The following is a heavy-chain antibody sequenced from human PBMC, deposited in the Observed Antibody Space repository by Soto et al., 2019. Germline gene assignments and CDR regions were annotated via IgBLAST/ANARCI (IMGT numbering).Heavy chain of an antibody. V-gene: IGHV3-9*01. CDR2: VSWNGGSV. Sequence: EVQLVESGGGLTQPGRSLRLSCAASGFTFDDYAMHWVRQAPGKGLEWVSGVSWNGGSVDYADSVKGRFTISRDNAKNSLYLQINTLRTEDTALYYCAKETQANLGTGGFDFWGQGTLVTVSS. J-gene: IGHJ4*02. CDR3: AKETQANLGTGGFDF. D-gene: IGHD7-27*01. CDR1: GFTFDDYA.